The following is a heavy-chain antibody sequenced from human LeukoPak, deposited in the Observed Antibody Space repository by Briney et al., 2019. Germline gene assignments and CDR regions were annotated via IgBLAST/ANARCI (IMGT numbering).Heavy chain of an antibody. V-gene: IGHV5-51*01. D-gene: IGHD3-10*01. CDR1: GYSSPTYW. CDR2: IYPGDSDP. Sequence: GESLKISCKGSGYSSPTYWIAWVRQMPGKGLEWMGIIYPGDSDPRYSPSFQGQVTISADKSISTAYLQWSSLKASDTAIYYCARAYSYGSGSYYHFDYWGQGTLVTVSS. CDR3: ARAYSYGSGSYYHFDY. J-gene: IGHJ4*02.